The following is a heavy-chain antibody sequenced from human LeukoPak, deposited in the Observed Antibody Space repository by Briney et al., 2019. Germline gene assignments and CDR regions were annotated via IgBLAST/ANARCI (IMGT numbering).Heavy chain of an antibody. D-gene: IGHD6-13*01. CDR3: ARVSGYSSSWYYYYYYMDV. V-gene: IGHV4-59*12. Sequence: PSETLSLTCTVSGGSISNYYWSWIRQPPGKGLEWIGYIYYSGSTYYNPSLKSRVTISVDTSKNQFPLKLSSVTAADTAVYYCARVSGYSSSWYYYYYYMDVWGKGTTVTVSS. J-gene: IGHJ6*03. CDR2: IYYSGST. CDR1: GGSISNYY.